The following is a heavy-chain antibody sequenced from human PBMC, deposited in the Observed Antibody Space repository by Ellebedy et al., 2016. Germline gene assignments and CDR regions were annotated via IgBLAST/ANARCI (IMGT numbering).Heavy chain of an antibody. CDR1: GYTFTSHG. Sequence: ASVKVSCXASGYTFTSHGISWVRQAPGQGLEWMGWISTYNGNAHYAQKLQGRVTMTRDTFSSTAYMELRSLTSDDTAVYYCARAEGYCSSISCYFGYWYFDYWGQGALVTVSS. CDR3: ARAEGYCSSISCYFGYWYFDY. D-gene: IGHD2-2*01. V-gene: IGHV1-18*01. J-gene: IGHJ4*02. CDR2: ISTYNGNA.